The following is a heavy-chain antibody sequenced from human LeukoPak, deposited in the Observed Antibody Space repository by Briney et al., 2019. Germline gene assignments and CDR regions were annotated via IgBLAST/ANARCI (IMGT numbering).Heavy chain of an antibody. CDR3: ARLVGARSQADH. J-gene: IGHJ4*02. CDR2: VFHSGST. CDR1: AYSISNGYY. Sequence: SETLSLTCAVSAYSISNGYYWGWIRQPPGKGLEWIGSVFHSGSTFYSPPLKSRVTMSVDTSKNQFSLNLSSVTAADTALYYCARLVGARSQADHWGQGTLVTVSS. V-gene: IGHV4-38-2*01. D-gene: IGHD1-26*01.